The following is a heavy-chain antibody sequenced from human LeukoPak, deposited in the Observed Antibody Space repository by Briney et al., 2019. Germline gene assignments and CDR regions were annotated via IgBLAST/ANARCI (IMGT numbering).Heavy chain of an antibody. D-gene: IGHD3-3*01. CDR3: ARAPIVLRFLEWLFTWFDP. Sequence: GGSLRLSCAASGFTFSSYAMHWVRQAPGKGLEWVAVISYDGSNKYYADSVKGRFTISRDNSKNTLYLQMNSLRAEDTAVYYCARAPIVLRFLEWLFTWFDPWGQGTLVTVSS. CDR2: ISYDGSNK. CDR1: GFTFSSYA. V-gene: IGHV3-30-3*01. J-gene: IGHJ5*02.